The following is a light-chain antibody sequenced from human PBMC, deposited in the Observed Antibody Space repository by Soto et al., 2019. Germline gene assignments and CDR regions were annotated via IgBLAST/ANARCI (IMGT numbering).Light chain of an antibody. CDR3: QQYGNSPGT. Sequence: EIVLTQSPGTLSLSPGERATLSCRASQSVSSSYFAWFQQKPGQAPRLLIYAASLRDTGIPDRFSGSGSGTDFTLTISRLEPYDFAVYSRQQYGNSPGTFVQGTMVQIK. CDR2: AAS. CDR1: QSVSSSY. V-gene: IGKV3-20*01. J-gene: IGKJ1*01.